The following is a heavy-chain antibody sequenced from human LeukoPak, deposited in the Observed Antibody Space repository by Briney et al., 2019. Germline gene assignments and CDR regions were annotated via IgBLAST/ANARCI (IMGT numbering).Heavy chain of an antibody. CDR1: GYAFASYG. V-gene: IGHV1-18*01. D-gene: IGHD3-10*01. CDR3: ARVGRASGSLGYGMDV. J-gene: IGHJ6*02. Sequence: ASVKVSCKASGYAFASYGISWVRQAPGQGLEWMGWISAYNGNTNHAQKFQDRVTMTTDTSTRTAYMELRSLKFDDTAVYYCARVGRASGSLGYGMDVWGLGTTVTVSS. CDR2: ISAYNGNT.